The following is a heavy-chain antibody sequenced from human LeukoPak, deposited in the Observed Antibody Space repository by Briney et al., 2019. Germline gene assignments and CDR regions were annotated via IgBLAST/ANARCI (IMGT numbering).Heavy chain of an antibody. CDR2: IRYDGSNK. CDR1: GFTFSSYG. D-gene: IGHD6-13*01. V-gene: IGHV3-30*02. CDR3: AKDHKYRIAAAGRGWYFDY. Sequence: GGSLRLSCAASGFTFSSYGMHWVRQAPGKGLEWVAFIRYDGSNKYYADSVKGRFTISRDNSKNTLYLQMNSLRAEDTAVYYCAKDHKYRIAAAGRGWYFDYWGQGTLVTLSS. J-gene: IGHJ4*02.